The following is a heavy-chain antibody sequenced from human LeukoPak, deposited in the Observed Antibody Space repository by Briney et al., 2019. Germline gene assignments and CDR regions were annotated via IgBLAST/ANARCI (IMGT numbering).Heavy chain of an antibody. CDR3: ARHRDCSSTSCPYYYYYYMDV. V-gene: IGHV4-4*09. CDR1: GGSISSYY. CDR2: IYTSGRT. Sequence: PSETLSLTCTVSGGSISSYYWSWIWQPPGKGLEWIGYIYTSGRTNYNPSLKSRVTISVDTSKNQFSLKLSSVTAADTAVYYCARHRDCSSTSCPYYYYYYMDVWGKGTTVTVSS. J-gene: IGHJ6*03. D-gene: IGHD2-2*01.